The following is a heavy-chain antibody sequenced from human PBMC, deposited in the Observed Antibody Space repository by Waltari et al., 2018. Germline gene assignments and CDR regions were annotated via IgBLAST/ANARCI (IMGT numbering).Heavy chain of an antibody. CDR3: ARGGARHTAGTDY. CDR2: INPNSGGT. J-gene: IGHJ4*02. V-gene: IGHV1-2*06. Sequence: QVQLVQSGAEVKKPGASVKVSCKASGSTFTGYYIHWVRRAPGQGLEWMGRINPNSGGTNYAQKFQGRVTMTRDTSISTAYMELSRLRSDDTAVYYCARGGARHTAGTDYWGQGTLVTVSS. D-gene: IGHD6-13*01. CDR1: GSTFTGYY.